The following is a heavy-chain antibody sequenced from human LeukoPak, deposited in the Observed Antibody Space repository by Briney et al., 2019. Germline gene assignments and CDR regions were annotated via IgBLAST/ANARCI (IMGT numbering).Heavy chain of an antibody. CDR2: VNQDGTKK. Sequence: GGSLRLSCAASGLTFTGYWMSWVRQAPGKGLEWVANVNQDGTKKYYVDSVKGRFTISRDNAKNSLYLQMNSLRAEDTAVYYCAELGITMIGGVWGKGTTVTISS. D-gene: IGHD3-10*02. CDR1: GLTFTGYW. J-gene: IGHJ6*04. V-gene: IGHV3-7*01. CDR3: AELGITMIGGV.